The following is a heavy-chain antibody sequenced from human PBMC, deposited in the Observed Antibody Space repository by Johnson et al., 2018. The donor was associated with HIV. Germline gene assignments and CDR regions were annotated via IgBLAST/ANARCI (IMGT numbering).Heavy chain of an antibody. Sequence: EVQLVESGGGVVRPGGSLRLSCAASGFTFDDYAMHWVRHAPGKGLEWVSLIRLDGGHTYYADSVKGRFTISRDNSKNSLYLQMNSLRAEDTAGYSCARGGRHDAFDVWGQGTMVTVSS. CDR1: GFTFDDYA. CDR3: ARGGRHDAFDV. D-gene: IGHD3-16*01. J-gene: IGHJ3*01. CDR2: IRLDGGHT. V-gene: IGHV3-43D*03.